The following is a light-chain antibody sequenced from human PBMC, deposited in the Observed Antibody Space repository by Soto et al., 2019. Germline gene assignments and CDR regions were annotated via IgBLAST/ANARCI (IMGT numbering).Light chain of an antibody. CDR2: AAS. CDR1: QSISSY. CDR3: QQSHTTRPT. Sequence: DIQMTQSPSSLSASVGDRVTITCRASQSISSYLNWYQQKPGKAPKLLSYAASSLQSGVPSRFSGSGSGTDFALTINILQPEGFATYLCQQSHTTRPTFGEGTKVEIK. J-gene: IGKJ1*01. V-gene: IGKV1-39*01.